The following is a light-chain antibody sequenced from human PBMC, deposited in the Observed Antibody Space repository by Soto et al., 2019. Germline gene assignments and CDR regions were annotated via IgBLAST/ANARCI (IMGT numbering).Light chain of an antibody. CDR1: QSISRY. CDR2: AAS. CDR3: QQNYRATPWT. Sequence: DIQMTQSPSSLSASVGDRITITCRASQSISRYLNWYQHKPGKAPKLLINAASSLERGVPSRVSGGGSGTDFTLNISSLQPDDFATYYCQQNYRATPWTFGQGTKVEVK. J-gene: IGKJ1*01. V-gene: IGKV1-39*01.